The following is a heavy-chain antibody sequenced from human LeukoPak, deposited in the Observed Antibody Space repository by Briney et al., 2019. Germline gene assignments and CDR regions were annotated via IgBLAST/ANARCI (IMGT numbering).Heavy chain of an antibody. D-gene: IGHD3-22*01. CDR2: IYHSGST. J-gene: IGHJ3*02. V-gene: IGHV4-38-2*02. Sequence: SETLSLTCTVSGGSISSYYWGWIRQPPRKGLEWVGSIYHSGSTYYNPSLKSRVTISVDTSKNQFSLKLSSVTAADTAVYYCARDIHSSGYQKLNPPHAFDIWGQGTMVTVSS. CDR3: ARDIHSSGYQKLNPPHAFDI. CDR1: GGSISSYY.